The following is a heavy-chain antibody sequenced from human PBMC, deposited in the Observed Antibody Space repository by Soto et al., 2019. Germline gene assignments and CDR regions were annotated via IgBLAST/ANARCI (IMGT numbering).Heavy chain of an antibody. CDR2: ISHDGSNK. J-gene: IGHJ6*02. CDR3: AKAKYSSSWYSYGMDV. D-gene: IGHD6-13*01. CDR1: GFTFSSYG. Sequence: VQLVESGGGVVQPGRSLRLSCAASGFTFSSYGMHWVRQAPGKGLEWVAVISHDGSNKYYADSVKGRFTISRDNSKNTLYLQMNSLRAEDTAVYYCAKAKYSSSWYSYGMDVWGQGTTVTVSS. V-gene: IGHV3-30*18.